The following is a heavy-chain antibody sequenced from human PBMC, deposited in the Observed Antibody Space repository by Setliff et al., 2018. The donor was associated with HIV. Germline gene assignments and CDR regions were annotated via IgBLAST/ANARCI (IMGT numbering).Heavy chain of an antibody. CDR2: IYYSGNI. CDR1: GYSISSGYY. Sequence: ETLSLTCTVSGYSISSGYYWGWIRQPPGKGLEWIGTIYYSGNIKSTPSLKDRVTISIDNSNNHFSLKLRSVTAADTAVYYCVSQPESRWQIEYWGQGTLVTVSS. CDR3: VSQPESRWQIEY. V-gene: IGHV4-38-2*02. D-gene: IGHD3-10*01. J-gene: IGHJ4*02.